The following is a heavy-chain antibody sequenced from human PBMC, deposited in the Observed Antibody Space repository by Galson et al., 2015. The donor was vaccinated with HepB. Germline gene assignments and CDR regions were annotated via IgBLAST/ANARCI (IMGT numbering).Heavy chain of an antibody. Sequence: SLRLSCAASGFTFGSYSMNWVRQAPGKGLEWVSYISSSSSTIYYADSVKGRFTISRDNAKNSLYLQMNSLRAEDTAVYYCARDYYYDSSGYYFSCQHYCYYMDVWGKGTTVTVSS. CDR3: ARDYYYDSSGYYFSCQHYCYYMDV. D-gene: IGHD3-22*01. J-gene: IGHJ6*03. CDR2: ISSSSSTI. CDR1: GFTFGSYS. V-gene: IGHV3-48*01.